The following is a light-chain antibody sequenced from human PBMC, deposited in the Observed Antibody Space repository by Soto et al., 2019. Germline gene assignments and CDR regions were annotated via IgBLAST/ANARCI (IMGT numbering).Light chain of an antibody. CDR1: QGIGTS. CDR2: DAS. V-gene: IGKV1D-16*01. J-gene: IGKJ4*01. CDR3: YHYYTTPLA. Sequence: DIQMTQSPSSVSASLGDAVTITCRASQGIGTSLAWYQQKPGKAPKLLIYDASSLESGVPSRFSGSGSGTEFTLTISSLQAEDVAVYYCYHYYTTPLAFGGGTKVDIK.